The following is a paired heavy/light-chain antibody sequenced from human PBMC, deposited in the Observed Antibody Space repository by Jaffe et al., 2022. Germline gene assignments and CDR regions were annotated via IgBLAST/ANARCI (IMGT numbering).Heavy chain of an antibody. Sequence: EVQLVESGGGLVQPGRSLRLSCAASGFTFDDYAMHWVRQAPGKGLEWVSGISWNSGSIGYADSVKGRFTISRDNAKNSLYLQMNSLRAEDTALYYCASGHKLEWGADWSHRPYYFDYWGQGTLVTVSS. J-gene: IGHJ4*02. V-gene: IGHV3-9*01. CDR2: ISWNSGSI. CDR1: GFTFDDYA. D-gene: IGHD3-9*01. CDR3: ASGHKLEWGADWSHRPYYFDY.
Light chain of an antibody. Sequence: QSVLTQPPSVSAAPGQKVTISCSGSSSNIGNNYVSWYQQLPGTAPKLLIYENNKRPSGIPDRFSGSKSGTSATLGITGLQTGDEADYYCGTWDSSLSAVPYVVFGGGTKLTVL. CDR3: GTWDSSLSAVPYVV. CDR2: ENN. CDR1: SSNIGNNY. V-gene: IGLV1-51*02. J-gene: IGLJ2*01.